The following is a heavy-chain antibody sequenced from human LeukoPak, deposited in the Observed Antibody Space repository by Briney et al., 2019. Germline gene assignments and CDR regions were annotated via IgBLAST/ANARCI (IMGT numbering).Heavy chain of an antibody. CDR3: ARVLAIFGLDTTDFYMDV. D-gene: IGHD3/OR15-3a*01. Sequence: SETLSLTCTVSGDSISSYYWSWIRQPPGKGLEWIGYTSGSISDNPSLKSRVAVSVDPSQNQVSLSLTSVTAADTAVYYCARVLAIFGLDTTDFYMDVWGKGTTVTVSS. CDR2: TSGSI. J-gene: IGHJ6*03. CDR1: GDSISSYY. V-gene: IGHV4-59*01.